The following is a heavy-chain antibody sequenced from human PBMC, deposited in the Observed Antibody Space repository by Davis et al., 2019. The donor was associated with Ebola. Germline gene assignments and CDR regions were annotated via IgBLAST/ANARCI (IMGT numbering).Heavy chain of an antibody. CDR3: ARRQLHYYYYGMDV. CDR2: IYYSGST. V-gene: IGHV4-59*05. D-gene: IGHD2-2*01. Sequence: SETLSLTCTVSGGSISSNYWSWIRQPPGKGLEWIGSIYYSGSTYYNPSLKSRVTISVDTSKNQFSLKLSSVTAADTAVYYCARRQLHYYYYGMDVWGQGTTVTVSS. CDR1: GGSISSNY. J-gene: IGHJ6*02.